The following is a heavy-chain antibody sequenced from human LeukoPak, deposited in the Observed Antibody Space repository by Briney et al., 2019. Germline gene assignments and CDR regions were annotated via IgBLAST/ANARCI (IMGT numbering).Heavy chain of an antibody. CDR3: VSGSYLNFDY. CDR1: GYTLTELA. D-gene: IGHD3-10*01. J-gene: IGHJ4*02. V-gene: IGHV1-24*01. Sequence: ASVKVSCKVSGYTLTELAMHWVRQAPGKGLEWMGGFDPEDGETIYAQKFQGRVTMTEDTSTDTAYMELSSLRSEDTAVYYCVSGSYLNFDYWGQGTLVTVSS. CDR2: FDPEDGET.